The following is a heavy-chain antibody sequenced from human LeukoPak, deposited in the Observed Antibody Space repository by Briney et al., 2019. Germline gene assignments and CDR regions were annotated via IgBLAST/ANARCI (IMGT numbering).Heavy chain of an antibody. CDR1: GYTFTSYY. CDR3: ARDPSSSWYWFDP. V-gene: IGHV1-2*02. J-gene: IGHJ5*02. D-gene: IGHD6-13*01. CDR2: INPNSGGT. Sequence: ASVKVSCKASGYTFTSYYMHWVRQAPGQGLEWMGWINPNSGGTNYAQKFQGRVTMTRDTSISTAYMELSRLRSDDTAVYYCARDPSSSWYWFDPWGQGTLVTVSS.